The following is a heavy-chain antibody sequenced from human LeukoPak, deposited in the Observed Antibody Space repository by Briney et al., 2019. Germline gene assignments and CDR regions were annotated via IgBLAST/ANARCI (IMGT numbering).Heavy chain of an antibody. J-gene: IGHJ5*02. V-gene: IGHV4-59*08. CDR1: GGSISSYF. CDR3: ARKSRFGSGWYWFDP. D-gene: IGHD6-19*01. Sequence: PETLSLTCTVSGGSISSYFWSWIRQPPGKGLEWIGYIYYSGSTNYNPSLKSRVTISVDTSKNQFSLKLSSVTAADTAVYYCARKSRFGSGWYWFDPWGQGALVTVSS. CDR2: IYYSGST.